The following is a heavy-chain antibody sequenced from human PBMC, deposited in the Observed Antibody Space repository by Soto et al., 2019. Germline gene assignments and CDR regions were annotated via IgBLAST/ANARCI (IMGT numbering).Heavy chain of an antibody. V-gene: IGHV1-18*01. CDR1: GYTFTSYG. D-gene: IGHD3-22*01. CDR3: ARGKNREYDSSGYGNVAFDY. J-gene: IGHJ4*02. CDR2: ISAYNGNT. Sequence: ASVKVSCKASGYTFTSYGISWVRQAPGQGLEWMGWISAYNGNTNYAQKLQGRVTMTTDTSTSTAYMEVRSLRSDDTAVYYCARGKNREYDSSGYGNVAFDYWGQGTLVTVSS.